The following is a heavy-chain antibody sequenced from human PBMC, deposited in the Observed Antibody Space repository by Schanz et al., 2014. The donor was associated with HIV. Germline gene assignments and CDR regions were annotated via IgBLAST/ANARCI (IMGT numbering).Heavy chain of an antibody. J-gene: IGHJ6*02. CDR1: GYTFISYG. V-gene: IGHV1-18*01. CDR3: ARAAFSSEYYYGMDV. Sequence: QVQLVQSGAELKKPGASVKVSCKASGYTFISYGISWVRQAPGQGLEWMGWISGKNGETNYAQNFQGRVTMTTDTSASTTYMELTSLRSDDTAMYYCARAAFSSEYYYGMDVWGQGTTVTVSS. D-gene: IGHD3-3*02. CDR2: ISGKNGET.